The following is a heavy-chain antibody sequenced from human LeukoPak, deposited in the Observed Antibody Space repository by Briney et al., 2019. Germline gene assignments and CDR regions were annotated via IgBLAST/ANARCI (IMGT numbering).Heavy chain of an antibody. Sequence: SETLSLTCTVSGGSISSSSYYWGWIRQPPGKGLEWIGSIYNSGSTYYNPSLKSRVTISVDTSKNQFSLKLSSVTAADTAVYYCARGLGYCSSTSCSSDFDYWGQGTLVTVSS. D-gene: IGHD2-2*01. CDR2: IYNSGST. J-gene: IGHJ4*02. CDR3: ARGLGYCSSTSCSSDFDY. CDR1: GGSISSSSYY. V-gene: IGHV4-39*07.